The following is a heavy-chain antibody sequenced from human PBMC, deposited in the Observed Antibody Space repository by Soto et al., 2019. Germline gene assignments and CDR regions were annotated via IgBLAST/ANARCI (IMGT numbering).Heavy chain of an antibody. CDR1: GYTFTSYG. Sequence: QVPLVQSGAVVKKPGASVKVSCKASGYTFTSYGISWVRQAPGQGLEWMGWISAYNGNTNYAQKLQGRVTMTTDTSTSTAYMELRSLRADDTAVYYCARAVPYYYDSSGLLRVDYWGQGTLVTVSS. J-gene: IGHJ4*02. CDR2: ISAYNGNT. CDR3: ARAVPYYYDSSGLLRVDY. D-gene: IGHD3-22*01. V-gene: IGHV1-18*01.